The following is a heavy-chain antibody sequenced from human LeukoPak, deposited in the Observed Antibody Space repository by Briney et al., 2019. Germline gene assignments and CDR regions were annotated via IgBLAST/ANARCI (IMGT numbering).Heavy chain of an antibody. CDR1: GFTFSDYY. V-gene: IGHV3-23*01. CDR2: ISGSGGST. CDR3: AKFYDFQRNYYYYYYMDV. Sequence: GGSLRLSCAASGFTFSDYYMSWIRQAPGKGLEWVSAISGSGGSTYYADSVKGRFTISRDNSKNTLYLQMNSLRAEDTAVYYCAKFYDFQRNYYYYYYMDVWGKGTTVTVSS. J-gene: IGHJ6*03. D-gene: IGHD5/OR15-5a*01.